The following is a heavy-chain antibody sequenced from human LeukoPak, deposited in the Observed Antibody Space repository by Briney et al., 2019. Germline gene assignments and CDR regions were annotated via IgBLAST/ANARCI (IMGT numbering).Heavy chain of an antibody. CDR3: ARGRVNWFDP. V-gene: IGHV4-31*03. Sequence: SETLSLTCTVSGGSISSGAYYWSWIRQHPGKGLEWIGYIYYSGSTYYSPSLKSRVTISVDTSKNQFSLKLSSVTAADTAVYYCARGRVNWFDPWGQGTPVTVSS. J-gene: IGHJ5*02. CDR1: GGSISSGAYY. CDR2: IYYSGST. D-gene: IGHD3-3*01.